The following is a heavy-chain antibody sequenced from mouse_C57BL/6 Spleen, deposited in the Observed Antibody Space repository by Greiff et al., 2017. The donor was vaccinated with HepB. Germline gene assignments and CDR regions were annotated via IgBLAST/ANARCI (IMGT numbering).Heavy chain of an antibody. V-gene: IGHV1-69*01. CDR3: ATGTFAY. CDR2: IDPSDSYT. J-gene: IGHJ3*01. CDR1: GYTFTSYW. Sequence: QVQLQQPGAELVMPGASVKLSCKASGYTFTSYWMHWVKQRPGQGLEWIGEIDPSDSYTNYNQKLKGKSTLTVDKSSSTAYMQLSSLTSEDSAVYYCATGTFAYWGQGTLVTVSA. D-gene: IGHD4-1*01.